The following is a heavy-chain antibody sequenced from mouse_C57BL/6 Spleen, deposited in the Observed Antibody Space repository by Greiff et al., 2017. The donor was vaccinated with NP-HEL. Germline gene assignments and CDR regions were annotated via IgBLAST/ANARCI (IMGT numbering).Heavy chain of an antibody. CDR3: ARPIYYYGSSYYFDY. J-gene: IGHJ2*01. CDR1: GYTFTSYW. V-gene: IGHV1-69*01. Sequence: VQLQQPGAELVMPGASVKLSCKASGYTFTSYWMHWVKQRPGQGLEWIGEIDPSDSYTNYNQKFKGKSTLTVDKSSSTAYMQLSSLTSEDSAVYYCARPIYYYGSSYYFDYWGQGTTLTVSS. CDR2: IDPSDSYT. D-gene: IGHD1-1*01.